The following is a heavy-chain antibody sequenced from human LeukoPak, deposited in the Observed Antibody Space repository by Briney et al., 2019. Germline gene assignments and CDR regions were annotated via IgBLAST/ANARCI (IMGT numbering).Heavy chain of an antibody. J-gene: IGHJ4*02. Sequence: GESLKISCNGSGYSFTSYWIGWVRQMPGKGLEWMGIIYPGDSDTRYSPSFQGQVTISADKSISTAYLQWSSLKASDTAMYYCARLLYTPSNIYYLEYWGQGTLVTVSS. D-gene: IGHD2-2*02. CDR2: IYPGDSDT. V-gene: IGHV5-51*01. CDR3: ARLLYTPSNIYYLEY. CDR1: GYSFTSYW.